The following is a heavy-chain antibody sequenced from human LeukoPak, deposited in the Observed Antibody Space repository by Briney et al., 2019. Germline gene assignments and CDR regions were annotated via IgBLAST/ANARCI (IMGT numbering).Heavy chain of an antibody. CDR2: IIPIFGTA. V-gene: IGHV1-69*13. CDR1: AGTFSSYA. CDR3: ARGKRAVAGTLGY. J-gene: IGHJ4*02. D-gene: IGHD6-19*01. Sequence: SVKVSCKASAGTFSSYAISWVRQAPGQGLECMGGIIPIFGTANYTQKFQGRVTITADESTSTAYMELSSLRSEDTAVYYCARGKRAVAGTLGYWGQGTLVTVSS.